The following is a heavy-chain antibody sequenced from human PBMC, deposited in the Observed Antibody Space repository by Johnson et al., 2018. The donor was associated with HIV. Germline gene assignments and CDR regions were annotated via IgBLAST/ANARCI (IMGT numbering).Heavy chain of an antibody. CDR1: GITFSDYQ. D-gene: IGHD3-3*01. CDR2: ISGSGDTK. CDR3: ARDPLFGVVLGGAMLQISTFDL. V-gene: IGHV3-11*04. J-gene: IGHJ3*01. Sequence: VQLVESGGGLVKPGGSLRLSCAASGITFSDYQMSWIRQAPGKGLEWVSCISGSGDTKSYADSVKGRFTISRDNGKNSLHLQLNSLRADDTAVYYCARDPLFGVVLGGAMLQISTFDLWGQGTMVTVSS.